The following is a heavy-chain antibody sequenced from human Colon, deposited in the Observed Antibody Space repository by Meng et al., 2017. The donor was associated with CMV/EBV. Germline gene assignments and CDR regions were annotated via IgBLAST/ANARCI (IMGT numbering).Heavy chain of an antibody. CDR2: IYWDDNK. V-gene: IGHV2-5*02. D-gene: IGHD6-19*01. CDR1: VFSLNEYEVG. J-gene: IGHJ4*02. Sequence: LTCTFSVFSLNEYEVGVGWIRQPPGKALEWLAFIYWDDNKYYQPSLQSRLTITKDTSKNHVALTMTNMDPVDTATYYCAHGSGWLHDIWGQGALVTVSS. CDR3: AHGSGWLHDI.